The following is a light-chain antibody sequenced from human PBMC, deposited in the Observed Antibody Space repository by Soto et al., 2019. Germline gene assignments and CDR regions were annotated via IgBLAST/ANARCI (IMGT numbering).Light chain of an antibody. CDR1: QRVSSY. CDR2: DAS. V-gene: IGKV3-11*01. Sequence: EIVLTQSPATLSLSPGERATLSCRASQRVSSYLAWYQQKPGQAPRLLIYDASNRATGIPARFSGSGSGTDFTLTISSLEPEDFTVYYCQQRSSWPLLTFGHGTRLEIK. CDR3: QQRSSWPLLT. J-gene: IGKJ5*01.